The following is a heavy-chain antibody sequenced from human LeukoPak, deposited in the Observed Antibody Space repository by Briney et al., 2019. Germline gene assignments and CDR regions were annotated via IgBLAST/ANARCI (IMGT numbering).Heavy chain of an antibody. J-gene: IGHJ3*02. CDR1: GDTFTSSH. CDR3: AKDRGGSYTFDI. D-gene: IGHD3-16*01. CDR2: INIGDGYT. Sequence: ASVKVSCKASGDTFTSSHMHWVRQAPGQGLEWMGIINIGDGYTKYAQKFRGRVTITRATSTSTLYMELSSLRSEDTAVYYCAKDRGGSYTFDIWGQGTMVTVSS. V-gene: IGHV1-46*01.